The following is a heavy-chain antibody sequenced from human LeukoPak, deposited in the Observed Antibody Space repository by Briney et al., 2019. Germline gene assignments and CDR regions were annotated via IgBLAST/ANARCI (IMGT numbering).Heavy chain of an antibody. J-gene: IGHJ5*02. Sequence: ETLSLTFAFYWGAFSGYYWSWIRQPPGKGLELVGEINHSGSTNYNPSLKSRVTISVDTSKNQFSLKLSSVTAADTAVYYCARRLRITIWKATSSNWFDPWGQGTLVTVSS. CDR1: WGAFSGYY. CDR3: ARRLRITIWKATSSNWFDP. CDR2: INHSGST. D-gene: IGHD3-9*01. V-gene: IGHV4-34*01.